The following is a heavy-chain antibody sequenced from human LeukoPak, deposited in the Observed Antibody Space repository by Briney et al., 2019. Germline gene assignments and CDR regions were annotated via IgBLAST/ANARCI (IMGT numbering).Heavy chain of an antibody. V-gene: IGHV3-20*04. J-gene: IGHJ4*02. Sequence: GGSLRLSCAASGFTFDDYGMSWVRQAPGKGLEWDSGINWNGGSAGYADSVKGRFTISRGNAKNSLYLQMNSLRAEDTALYYCARDRSMTHFDYWGQGTLVTVSS. CDR3: ARDRSMTHFDY. CDR2: INWNGGSA. CDR1: GFTFDDYG.